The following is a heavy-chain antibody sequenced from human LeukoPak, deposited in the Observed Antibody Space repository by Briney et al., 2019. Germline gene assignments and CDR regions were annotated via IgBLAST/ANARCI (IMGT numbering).Heavy chain of an antibody. Sequence: ASVKVSCKASGYTFTRYAMHWERQAPGQRLELMGWINAGNGNTKYSQKFQGRVTITRDTSASTAYMELSSLRSEDTAVYYCARDWYYGSGSYSGDYWGQGTLVTVSS. CDR2: INAGNGNT. D-gene: IGHD3-10*01. CDR1: GYTFTRYA. CDR3: ARDWYYGSGSYSGDY. V-gene: IGHV1-3*01. J-gene: IGHJ4*02.